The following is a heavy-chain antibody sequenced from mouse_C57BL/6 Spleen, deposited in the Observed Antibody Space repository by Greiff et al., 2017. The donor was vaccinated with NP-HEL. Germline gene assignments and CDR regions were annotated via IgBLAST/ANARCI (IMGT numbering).Heavy chain of an antibody. V-gene: IGHV2-9*01. CDR3: AKRGSRGDYYAMDY. Sequence: VKLVESGPGLVAPSQSLSITCTVSGFSLTSYGVDWVRQPPGKGLEWLGVIWGGGITNYKSALKSRLSISKDNSKSQVVLKMNSLQTDDTAMYYCAKRGSRGDYYAMDYWGQGTSVTVSS. J-gene: IGHJ4*01. CDR1: GFSLTSYG. D-gene: IGHD1-1*01. CDR2: IWGGGIT.